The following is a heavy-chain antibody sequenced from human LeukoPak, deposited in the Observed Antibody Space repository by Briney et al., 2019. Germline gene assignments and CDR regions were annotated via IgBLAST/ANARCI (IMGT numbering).Heavy chain of an antibody. V-gene: IGHV3-7*01. Sequence: PGGSLRLSCAASRFTFSNYWMSWVRQAPGKGLEWVANMNQDGSEKYYVDSVKGRFTISRDNAKNSLYLQMNSLRAEDTAVYYWARCCSSTSCNDAFDIWGQGTMVTVSS. D-gene: IGHD2-2*01. J-gene: IGHJ3*02. CDR3: ARCCSSTSCNDAFDI. CDR2: MNQDGSEK. CDR1: RFTFSNYW.